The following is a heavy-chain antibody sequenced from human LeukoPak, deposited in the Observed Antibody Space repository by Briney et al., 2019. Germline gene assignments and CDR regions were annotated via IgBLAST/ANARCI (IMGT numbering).Heavy chain of an antibody. V-gene: IGHV4-34*01. J-gene: IGHJ5*02. CDR2: INHSGST. Sequence: SETLSLTCAVYGGSFSGYYWSWIRQPPGKGLEWIGEINHSGSTNYNPSLKSRVTISVDTSKNQFSLKLSSVTAADTAVYYCARGERAYCSSTSCYFEFVTGVVWFDPWGQGTLVTVSS. D-gene: IGHD2-2*01. CDR1: GGSFSGYY. CDR3: ARGERAYCSSTSCYFEFVTGVVWFDP.